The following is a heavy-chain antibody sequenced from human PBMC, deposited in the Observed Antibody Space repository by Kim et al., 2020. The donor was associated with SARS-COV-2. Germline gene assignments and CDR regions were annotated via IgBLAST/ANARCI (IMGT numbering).Heavy chain of an antibody. D-gene: IGHD6-13*01. CDR1: GYTFTGYY. CDR2: INPNSGGT. Sequence: ASVKVSCKASGYTFTGYYMHWVRQAPGQGLEWMGWINPNSGGTNYAQKFQGRVTMTRDTSISTAYMELSRLRSDDTAVYYCAVGPLNYIAIHQREVWFDPWGQGTLVTVSS. V-gene: IGHV1-2*02. J-gene: IGHJ5*02. CDR3: AVGPLNYIAIHQREVWFDP.